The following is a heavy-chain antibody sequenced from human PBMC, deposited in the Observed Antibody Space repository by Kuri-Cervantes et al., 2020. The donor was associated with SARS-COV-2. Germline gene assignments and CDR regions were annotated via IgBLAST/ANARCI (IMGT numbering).Heavy chain of an antibody. J-gene: IGHJ5*02. V-gene: IGHV1-69*13. Sequence: SVKVSCKASGGTFSSYAISWVRQALGQGLEWMGGIIPIFGTANYAQKFQGRVTITADESTSTAYMELSSLRSEDTAVYYCARGPSAMATISYNWFDPWGQGTLVTVSS. D-gene: IGHD5-24*01. CDR3: ARGPSAMATISYNWFDP. CDR2: IIPIFGTA. CDR1: GGTFSSYA.